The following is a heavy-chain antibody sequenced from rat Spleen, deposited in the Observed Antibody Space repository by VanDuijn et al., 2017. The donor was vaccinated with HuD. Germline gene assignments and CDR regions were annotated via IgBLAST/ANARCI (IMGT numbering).Heavy chain of an antibody. D-gene: IGHD5-1*01. V-gene: IGHV5S23*01. J-gene: IGHJ2*01. CDR2: ISNTGGTT. CDR3: TRNWDY. Sequence: EVQLMESGGGLVQPGSSLKLSCAASGFTFSDYAVAWVRQSPKKGLEWVASISNTGGTTYYPDSMKGRFTISRDIARSTLYLQMNSLRSADTATYYCTRNWDYWGQGVMVTVSS. CDR1: GFTFSDYA.